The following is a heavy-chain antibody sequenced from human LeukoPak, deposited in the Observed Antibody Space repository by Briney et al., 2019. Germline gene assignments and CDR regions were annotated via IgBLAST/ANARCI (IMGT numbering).Heavy chain of an antibody. J-gene: IGHJ1*01. D-gene: IGHD3-3*01. Sequence: PGGSLRLSCAASGFTFSDYNMNWVRQAPGKGLEWISYISSSSTTIYYADSVKGRITISRDNAKNSLYLQMNSLRAEDTAVYYCARAVSPDTIFGVVITSEYFQHWGQGTLVTVSS. V-gene: IGHV3-48*04. CDR3: ARAVSPDTIFGVVITSEYFQH. CDR2: ISSSSTTI. CDR1: GFTFSDYN.